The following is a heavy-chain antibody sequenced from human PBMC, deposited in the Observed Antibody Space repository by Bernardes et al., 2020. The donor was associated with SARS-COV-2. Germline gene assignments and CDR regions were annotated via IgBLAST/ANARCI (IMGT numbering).Heavy chain of an antibody. V-gene: IGHV3-74*01. D-gene: IGHD3-16*01. CDR2: INYDGSTT. J-gene: IGHJ4*02. Sequence: GGSLRLSCAASGFIFSRSWMHWVRQAPGKGLVWVSRINYDGSTTNYADSVKGRFTITRDNAENTLYLHINSLSAEDTAVYYCARAGNTFGGVTYDYWGQGTRVTVSS. CDR1: GFIFSRSW. CDR3: ARAGNTFGGVTYDY.